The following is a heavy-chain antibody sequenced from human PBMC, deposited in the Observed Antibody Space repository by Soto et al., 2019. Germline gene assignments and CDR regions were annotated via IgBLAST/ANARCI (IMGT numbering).Heavy chain of an antibody. V-gene: IGHV3-21*01. Sequence: GGSLRLSCAASGLTFTRYSMNWVRQAPGKGLEWVSSISSTTNYIYYADSMKGQFTVSRDNAKNSVYLEMNSLSAEDTAVYYCARESEDLTSNFDYWGQGTLVTVSS. CDR3: ARESEDLTSNFDY. J-gene: IGHJ4*02. CDR1: GLTFTRYS. CDR2: ISSTTNYI.